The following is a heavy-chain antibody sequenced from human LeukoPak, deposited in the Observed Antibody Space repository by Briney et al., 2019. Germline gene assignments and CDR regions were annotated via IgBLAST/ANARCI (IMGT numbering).Heavy chain of an antibody. CDR1: GYTFSNHD. Sequence: SVKVSCKASGYTFSNHDMHWVRQAPGQGLEWMGGIIPIFGTANYAQKFQGRVTITADESTSTAYMELSSLRSEDTAVYYCATMDTAMVNHDAFDIWGQGTMVTASS. V-gene: IGHV1-69*13. CDR3: ATMDTAMVNHDAFDI. D-gene: IGHD5-18*01. CDR2: IIPIFGTA. J-gene: IGHJ3*02.